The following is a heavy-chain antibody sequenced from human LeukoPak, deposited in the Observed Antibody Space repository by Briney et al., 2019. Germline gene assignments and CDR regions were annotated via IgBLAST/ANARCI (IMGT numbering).Heavy chain of an antibody. Sequence: SETLSLTCTVSGGSISGYYWSWIRQPPGKGLEWIGYIYYSGSTNYNPSLKSRVTISVDTSKNQFSLKLSSVTAADTAVYYCARGTRDGYNYRGDFDYWGQGTLVTVSS. CDR1: GGSISGYY. CDR3: ARGTRDGYNYRGDFDY. D-gene: IGHD5-24*01. J-gene: IGHJ4*02. CDR2: IYYSGST. V-gene: IGHV4-59*01.